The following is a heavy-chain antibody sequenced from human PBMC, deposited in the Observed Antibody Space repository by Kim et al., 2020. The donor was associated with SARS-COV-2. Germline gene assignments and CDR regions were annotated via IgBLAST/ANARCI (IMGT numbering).Heavy chain of an antibody. V-gene: IGHV1-2*06. Sequence: ASVKVSCKASGYTFSGYYMHWVRQAPGQGLEWMGRMNPNSGATNYSQKFQGRVTMTRDTSINTAYMELSSLRSDDTAVYYCARSTSPLPFDYWGQGTLVTVSS. J-gene: IGHJ4*02. CDR2: MNPNSGAT. CDR3: ARSTSPLPFDY. CDR1: GYTFSGYY.